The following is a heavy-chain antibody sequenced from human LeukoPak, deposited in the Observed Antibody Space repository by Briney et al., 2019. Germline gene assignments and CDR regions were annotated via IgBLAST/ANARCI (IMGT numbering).Heavy chain of an antibody. CDR2: ITSGGTYT. CDR1: GFTFSTYN. V-gene: IGHV3-21*06. CDR3: ARGHYDILTASYKWTPDY. Sequence: GGSLRLSCAASGFTFSTYNVNWARQAPGKGLERVSSITSGGTYTYYAYSVKGRFTTSRDNAKNSLSLQLSSLRAEDTAVYYCARGHYDILTASYKWTPDYWGQGILDTVSS. D-gene: IGHD3-9*01. J-gene: IGHJ4*02.